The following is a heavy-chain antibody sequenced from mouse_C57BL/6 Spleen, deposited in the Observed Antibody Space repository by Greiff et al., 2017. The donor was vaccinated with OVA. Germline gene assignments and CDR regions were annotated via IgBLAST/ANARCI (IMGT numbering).Heavy chain of an antibody. J-gene: IGHJ2*01. CDR1: GYTFTDYH. V-gene: IGHV1-22*01. CDR2: ITPNNGGP. Sequence: EVQLQQSGPELVKPGASVKMSCKASGYTFTDYHMPWVKQSHGKSLEWIGYITPNNGGPSNNQKFKGKAPLTVTKSSSTAYMELRSLTSDDAAVYYCARGALMTTVVGGLDYWGQGTTLTVSS. D-gene: IGHD1-1*01. CDR3: ARGALMTTVVGGLDY.